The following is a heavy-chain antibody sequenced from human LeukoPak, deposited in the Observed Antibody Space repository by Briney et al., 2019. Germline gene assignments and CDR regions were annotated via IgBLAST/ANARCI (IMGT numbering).Heavy chain of an antibody. J-gene: IGHJ4*02. D-gene: IGHD6-13*01. CDR3: ARDPSAAGTGDFDY. V-gene: IGHV3-7*01. Sequence: GGSLRLSCAASGFTFSSYSMNWVRQAPGKGLEWVANIKQDGSEKYYVDSVKGRFTISRDNAKNSLYLQMNSLRAEDTAVYYCARDPSAAGTGDFDYWGQGTLVTVSS. CDR2: IKQDGSEK. CDR1: GFTFSSYS.